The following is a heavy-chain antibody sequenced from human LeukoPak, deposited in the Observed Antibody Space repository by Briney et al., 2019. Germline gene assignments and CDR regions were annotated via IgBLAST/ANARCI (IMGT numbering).Heavy chain of an antibody. CDR2: ISSSSSYI. D-gene: IGHD3-22*01. V-gene: IGHV3-21*01. J-gene: IGHJ3*02. Sequence: GGSLRLSCAASGFTFSSYSMNWVRQAPGKGLEWVSSISSSSSYIYYADSVKGRFTISRDNAKNSLYLQMNSLGAEDTAVYYCARELDYYDSSGADDAFDIWGQGTMVTVSS. CDR1: GFTFSSYS. CDR3: ARELDYYDSSGADDAFDI.